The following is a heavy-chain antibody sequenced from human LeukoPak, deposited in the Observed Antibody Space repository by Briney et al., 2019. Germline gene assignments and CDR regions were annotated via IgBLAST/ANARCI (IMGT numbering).Heavy chain of an antibody. CDR3: AKDTGSSSGWSHFDY. Sequence: TGGSLRLSCAASGFTFSSYSMNWVRQAPGKGLEWVSSISSSSSYIYYADSVKGRFTISRDNAKNSLYLQMNSLRAEDTALYYCAKDTGSSSGWSHFDYWGQGTLVTVSS. CDR1: GFTFSSYS. CDR2: ISSSSSYI. J-gene: IGHJ4*02. V-gene: IGHV3-21*04. D-gene: IGHD6-19*01.